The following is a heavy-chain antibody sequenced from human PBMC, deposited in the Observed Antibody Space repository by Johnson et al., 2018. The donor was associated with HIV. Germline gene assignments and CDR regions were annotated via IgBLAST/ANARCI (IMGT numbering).Heavy chain of an antibody. Sequence: VQLVESGGGVVQPGGSLRLSCAASGFTLSTYWMSWVRQAPGKGLEWVANIKQDGSEKYCVDSVKGRFTISRDNAKNSLYLQMNSLKTEDTAVYYCTTDPYGGRRDAFEIWGQGTMVTVSS. CDR2: IKQDGSEK. CDR3: TTDPYGGRRDAFEI. D-gene: IGHD1-26*01. CDR1: GFTLSTYW. J-gene: IGHJ3*02. V-gene: IGHV3-7*03.